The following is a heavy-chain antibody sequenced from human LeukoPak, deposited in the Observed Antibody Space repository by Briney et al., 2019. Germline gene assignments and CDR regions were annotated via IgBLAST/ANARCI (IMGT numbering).Heavy chain of an antibody. CDR3: ARHSFYGSGSPYYFDY. J-gene: IGHJ4*02. D-gene: IGHD3-10*01. V-gene: IGHV4-59*08. CDR2: IYYSGST. Sequence: SETLSLTCTVSGGSISSYYWSWIRQPPGKGLEWVGYIYYSGSTNYNPSLKGRVTISVDTSKNQFSLKLSSVTAADTAVYYCARHSFYGSGSPYYFDYWGQGTLVTVSS. CDR1: GGSISSYY.